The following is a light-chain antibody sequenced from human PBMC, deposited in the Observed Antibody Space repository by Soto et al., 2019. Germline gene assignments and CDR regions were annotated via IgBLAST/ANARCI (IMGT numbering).Light chain of an antibody. CDR1: QSVLYNSDNKNY. CDR3: QQYYTTLS. CDR2: WAS. Sequence: DIVMTQSPDSLAVSLGERATINCKSSQSVLYNSDNKNYLAWYQQKAGQPPKLLIYWASTRDSGVPDRFSGSGSGADFTLTINNLQAEDVAVSYCQQYYTTLSFGGGTKVEIK. J-gene: IGKJ4*01. V-gene: IGKV4-1*01.